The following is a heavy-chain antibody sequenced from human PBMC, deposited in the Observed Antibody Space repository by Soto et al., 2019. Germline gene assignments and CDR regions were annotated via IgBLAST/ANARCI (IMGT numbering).Heavy chain of an antibody. J-gene: IGHJ4*02. CDR1: GGTFSSYT. CDR2: IIPILGIA. CDR3: AREYYYDSSGYYPDY. Sequence: QVQLVQSGAEVKKPGSSVKVSCKASGGTFSSYTISWVRQAPGQGLEWMGRIIPILGIANYAQKFQGRVTITADKSTSTAYMELSSLRSEDTAVYYCAREYYYDSSGYYPDYWGQGTLVTFSS. V-gene: IGHV1-69*08. D-gene: IGHD3-22*01.